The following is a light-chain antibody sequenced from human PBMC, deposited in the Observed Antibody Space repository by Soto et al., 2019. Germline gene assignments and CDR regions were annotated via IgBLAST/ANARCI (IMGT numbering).Light chain of an antibody. CDR1: NSNIGAGYD. J-gene: IGLJ1*01. CDR2: GHS. V-gene: IGLV1-40*01. Sequence: QSVLTQPPSGAGAAGQRVTISCTWSNSNIGAGYDVHWYQQLPGTAPKLLIYGHSNRPSRVPDRFSGSKSGTSASLAITGLQAEDEADYYCQSYDSSLSTYVFGTGTKPT. CDR3: QSYDSSLSTYV.